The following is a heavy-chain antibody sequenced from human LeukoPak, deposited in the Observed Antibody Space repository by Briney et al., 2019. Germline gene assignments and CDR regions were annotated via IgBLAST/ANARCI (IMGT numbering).Heavy chain of an antibody. V-gene: IGHV4-34*01. CDR1: GGSFSGYY. D-gene: IGHD3-22*01. Sequence: TSETLSLTCAVSGGSFSGYYWSWIRQPPGKGLEWIGEINHSGSTNYNPSLKSRVTISVDTSKNQFSLKLSSVTAADTAVYYCARVHYYDSSGYYYGAKFDYWGQGTLVTVSS. J-gene: IGHJ4*02. CDR2: INHSGST. CDR3: ARVHYYDSSGYYYGAKFDY.